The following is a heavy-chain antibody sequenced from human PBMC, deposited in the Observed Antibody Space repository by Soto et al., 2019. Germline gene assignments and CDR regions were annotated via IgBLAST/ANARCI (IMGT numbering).Heavy chain of an antibody. Sequence: SETLSLTCTVSGGSISSYYWSWIRQPPGKGLEWIGYIYYSGSTNYNPSLKSRVTISVDTSKNQFSLKLSSVTAADTAVYYCARGTTSLFFNYDILTGYYNDAYYFDYWGQGTLVTVSS. D-gene: IGHD3-9*01. CDR3: ARGTTSLFFNYDILTGYYNDAYYFDY. CDR1: GGSISSYY. CDR2: IYYSGST. V-gene: IGHV4-59*01. J-gene: IGHJ4*02.